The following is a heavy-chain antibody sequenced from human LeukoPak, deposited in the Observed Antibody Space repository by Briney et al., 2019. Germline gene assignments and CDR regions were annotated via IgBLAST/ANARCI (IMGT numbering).Heavy chain of an antibody. J-gene: IGHJ4*02. CDR1: GFTFSTYS. CDR2: IYSGGST. V-gene: IGHV3-53*01. Sequence: GGSLRLSCAASGFTFSTYSMKWVRQAPGKGLEWVSVIYSGGSTYYADSVKGRFTISRDNSKNTLYLQMNSLRAEDTAVYYCARGLPFDYWGQGTLVTVSS. CDR3: ARGLPFDY.